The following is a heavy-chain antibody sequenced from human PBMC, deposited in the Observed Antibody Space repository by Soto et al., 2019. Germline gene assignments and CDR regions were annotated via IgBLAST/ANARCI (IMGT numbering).Heavy chain of an antibody. CDR2: ISYDGSNK. J-gene: IGHJ4*02. D-gene: IGHD6-19*01. Sequence: GGSLRLSCAASGFTFSSYAMHWVRQAPGKGLEWVAVISYDGSNKYYADSVKGRFTISRDNSKNTLYLQMNSLRAEDTAVYYCARDSKVAGSDYWGQGTLVTVSS. CDR1: GFTFSSYA. CDR3: ARDSKVAGSDY. V-gene: IGHV3-30-3*01.